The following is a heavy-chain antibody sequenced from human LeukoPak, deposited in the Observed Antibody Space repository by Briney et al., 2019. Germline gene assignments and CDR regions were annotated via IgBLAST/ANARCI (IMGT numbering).Heavy chain of an antibody. D-gene: IGHD5-12*01. V-gene: IGHV3-23*01. Sequence: HPGGSLRLSGAASGFTFSSYAMSWVRQAPGKGLEWVSAISGSGGSTYYADSVKGRFTISRDNSKNTLYLQMNSLRAEDTAVYYCAKDRRGYSAYADYWGQGTLVTVSS. J-gene: IGHJ4*02. CDR3: AKDRRGYSAYADY. CDR2: ISGSGGST. CDR1: GFTFSSYA.